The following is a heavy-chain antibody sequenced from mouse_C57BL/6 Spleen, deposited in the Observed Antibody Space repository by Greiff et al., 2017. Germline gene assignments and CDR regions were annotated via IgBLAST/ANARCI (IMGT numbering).Heavy chain of an antibody. CDR1: GYAFSSSW. CDR3: TRDYFDV. CDR2: IYPGNRDT. J-gene: IGHJ1*01. Sequence: VQLQQSGPVLARPGASVKISCKTSGYAFSSSWMNWVKQRPGQGLAWIGAIYPGNRDTSYNEKFKGKAKLTAVTSASTAYMGLSCLTNEVSAVYYCTRDYFDVWGPGTSVTVSS. V-gene: IGHV1-5*01.